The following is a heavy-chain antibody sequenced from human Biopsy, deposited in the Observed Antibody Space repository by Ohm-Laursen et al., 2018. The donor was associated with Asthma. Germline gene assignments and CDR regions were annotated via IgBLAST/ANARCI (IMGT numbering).Heavy chain of an antibody. CDR2: IPHSGTS. D-gene: IGHD3-22*01. CDR3: ARIPRRSGSYFVDY. CDR1: GDSITSGGFC. Sequence: TLSLTCSVSGDSITSGGFCWDWIRPHPREGPEGVGEIPHSGTSYFNPSLKSRVSFSRDTSKNQFSLRLSSVTAADTAMYYCARIPRRSGSYFVDYWGQGTLVTVSS. J-gene: IGHJ4*02. V-gene: IGHV4-31*02.